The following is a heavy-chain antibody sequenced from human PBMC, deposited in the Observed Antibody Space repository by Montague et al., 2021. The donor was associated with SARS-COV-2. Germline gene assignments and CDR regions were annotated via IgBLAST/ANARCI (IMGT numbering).Heavy chain of an antibody. D-gene: IGHD5-18*01. CDR3: ARTEIQVWSRRWFDP. CDR1: GGSISSSSYY. V-gene: IGHV4-39*01. Sequence: SETLSLTPTVSGGSISSSSYYWGWIRQPPGKGLEWIGSIYYSGSTYYXPSLKSRVTISVDTSKNQFSLKLSSVTAADTAVYYCARTEIQVWSRRWFDPWGQGTLVTVSS. J-gene: IGHJ5*02. CDR2: IYYSGST.